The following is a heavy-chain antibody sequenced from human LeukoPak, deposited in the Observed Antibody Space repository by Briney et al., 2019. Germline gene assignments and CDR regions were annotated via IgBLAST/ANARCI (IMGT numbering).Heavy chain of an antibody. J-gene: IGHJ4*02. CDR3: AKCPAYYDSSPDY. Sequence: GGSLRLSCTVAGFTVSSNYMSWVRQAPEKGLEWVSVIYDGGNTYYADSVKGRFTISRDNSKNTLYLQMNSLRAEDTAVYYCAKCPAYYDSSPDYWGQGTLVTVSS. D-gene: IGHD3-22*01. CDR1: GFTVSSNY. V-gene: IGHV3-53*01. CDR2: IYDGGNT.